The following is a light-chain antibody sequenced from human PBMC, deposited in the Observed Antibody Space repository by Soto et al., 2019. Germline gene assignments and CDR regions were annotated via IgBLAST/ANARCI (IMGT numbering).Light chain of an antibody. J-gene: IGKJ5*01. Sequence: DIQMTQSPSSLSASVGDRVTITCRASQDISNHLAWFQQKPGKAPKSLVYAAFSLQSGVSSKFSGSGSGTDFTLTISGLQPEDCATYYCQQYNSYPITFGQGTRLEI. CDR1: QDISNH. CDR3: QQYNSYPIT. V-gene: IGKV1-16*02. CDR2: AAF.